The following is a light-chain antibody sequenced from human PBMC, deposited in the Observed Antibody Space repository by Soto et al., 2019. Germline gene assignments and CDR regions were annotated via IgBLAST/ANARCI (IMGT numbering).Light chain of an antibody. J-gene: IGKJ5*01. CDR1: QSVSNN. CDR2: AAS. V-gene: IGKV3-15*01. CDR3: QQRADWPIT. Sequence: EIVMTQSPATLSVSAGERATLSCRASQSVSNNLAWYQQKPGQAPRLLIYAASTRATGVPVRFSGSGSGTEFTLTISSLQSEDFAIYYCQQRADWPITFGQGTRLEIK.